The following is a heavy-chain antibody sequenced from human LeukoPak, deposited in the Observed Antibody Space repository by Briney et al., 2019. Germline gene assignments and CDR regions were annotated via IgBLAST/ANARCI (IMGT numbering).Heavy chain of an antibody. CDR3: ARLGAGPTYYDFWSGYSSFYFDY. CDR1: GGSTSSSNYY. V-gene: IGHV4-39*01. Sequence: SETLSLTCTVSGGSTSSSNYYWGWIRQPPGKGLEWIGCIHYSGDTYYNPSLKSRVTISVDTSKNQFSLKLSSVTAADTAVYYCARLGAGPTYYDFWSGYSSFYFDYWGQGTLVTVSS. J-gene: IGHJ4*02. D-gene: IGHD3-3*01. CDR2: IHYSGDT.